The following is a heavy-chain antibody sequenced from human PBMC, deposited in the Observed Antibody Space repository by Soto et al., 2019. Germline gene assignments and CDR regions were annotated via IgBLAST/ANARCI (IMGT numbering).Heavy chain of an antibody. V-gene: IGHV1-69*13. CDR2: IIPIFGTA. Sequence: SVKVSCKASGGTFSSYAISWVRQAPGQGLEWMGGIIPIFGTANYAQKFQGRVTITADESTSTAYMELSSLRSEDTSVYYCARVRNFWSGYYGSHYYYYGMDGWGQGTTGTFSS. D-gene: IGHD3-3*01. CDR1: GGTFSSYA. CDR3: ARVRNFWSGYYGSHYYYYGMDG. J-gene: IGHJ6*02.